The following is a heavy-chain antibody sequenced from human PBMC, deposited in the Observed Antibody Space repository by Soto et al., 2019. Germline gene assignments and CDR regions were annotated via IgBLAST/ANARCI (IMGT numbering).Heavy chain of an antibody. CDR3: ARDLSARNTVRYFQH. V-gene: IGHV3-33*01. CDR2: IWYDGSNE. J-gene: IGHJ1*01. CDR1: GFTFSSYG. D-gene: IGHD3-16*02. Sequence: PGGSLRLSCAASGFTFSSYGMHWVRQAPGKGLEWVAAIWYDGSNEYYADSVKGRFTISRDNSKNTLYLQMNSLRAEDTAVYYCARDLSARNTVRYFQHWGQGTLVTVSS.